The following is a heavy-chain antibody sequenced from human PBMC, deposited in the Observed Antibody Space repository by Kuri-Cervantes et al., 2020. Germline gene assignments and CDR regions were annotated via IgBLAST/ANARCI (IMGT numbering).Heavy chain of an antibody. J-gene: IGHJ4*02. CDR2: IYYSGST. CDR1: GGSMSSYY. V-gene: IGHV4-59*01. D-gene: IGHD3-3*01. Sequence: ESLKISCTVSGGSMSSYYWSWIRQPPGKGLEWIGYIYYSGSTNYNPSLKSRVTISVDTSKNQFSLKLSSVTAADTAVYYCARGPLRGVFDYWGQGTLVTVSS. CDR3: ARGPLRGVFDY.